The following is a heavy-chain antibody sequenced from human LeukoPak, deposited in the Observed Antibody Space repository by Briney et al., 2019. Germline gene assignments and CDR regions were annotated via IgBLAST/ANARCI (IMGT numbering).Heavy chain of an antibody. Sequence: PGGSLRLSCAASGFTVSSKYMSWVRQAPGKGLEWVANIKQDGSEKYYVDSVKGRFTISRDNAKNSLYLQMNSLRAEDTAVYYCARHIVVVPAARQQPDYWGQGTLVTVSS. J-gene: IGHJ4*02. V-gene: IGHV3-7*01. CDR1: GFTVSSKY. D-gene: IGHD2-2*01. CDR3: ARHIVVVPAARQQPDY. CDR2: IKQDGSEK.